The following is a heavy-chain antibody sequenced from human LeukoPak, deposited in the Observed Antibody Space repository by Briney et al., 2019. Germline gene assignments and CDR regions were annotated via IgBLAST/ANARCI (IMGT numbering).Heavy chain of an antibody. Sequence: PSETLSLTCAVSGGSISSTNWWSWVRQPPGKGLEWIGEIYHSGSTNYYPSLKSRVTISVDTSKNQFSLKLSSVTAADTAVYYCARDVDHYGSGSYSPEKDWGQGTLVTVSS. J-gene: IGHJ4*02. CDR1: GGSISSTNW. D-gene: IGHD3-10*01. CDR3: ARDVDHYGSGSYSPEKD. CDR2: IYHSGST. V-gene: IGHV4-4*02.